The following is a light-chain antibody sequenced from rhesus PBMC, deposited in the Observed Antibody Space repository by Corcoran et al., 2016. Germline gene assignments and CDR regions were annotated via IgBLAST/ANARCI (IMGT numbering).Light chain of an antibody. CDR3: QQGDSIPLT. V-gene: IGKV3-42*01. J-gene: IGKJ4*01. CDR1: PSLSTT. CDR2: RIS. Sequence: EIVLTQSPTSMAVAQGERVTISCTASPSLSTTYLHWSQQRPVFPPRLLVYRISSLASGVPARFSGSGSRTSYTLTITSVEAEDAADYCCQQGDSIPLTFGGGTKVEFK.